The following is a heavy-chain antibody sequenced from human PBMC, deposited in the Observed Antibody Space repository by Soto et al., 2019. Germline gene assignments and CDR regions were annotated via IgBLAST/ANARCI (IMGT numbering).Heavy chain of an antibody. D-gene: IGHD3-10*01. CDR2: IYWDDDN. J-gene: IGHJ4*02. CDR3: AHRDRASGGLFDH. Sequence: QITLKESGPTLVKPTQTLTLTCTFSGFSLSTSGVAVGWIRQPPGKALEWLSVIYWDDDNRSSPSLRNRLTXXXXXXXXXXXXXXXXXXXXXXXXXXXAHRDRASGGLFDHWGQGILVT. V-gene: IGHV2-5*02. CDR1: GFSLSTSGVA.